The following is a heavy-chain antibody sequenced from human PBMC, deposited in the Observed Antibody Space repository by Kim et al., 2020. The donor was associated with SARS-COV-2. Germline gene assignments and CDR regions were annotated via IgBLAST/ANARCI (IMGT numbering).Heavy chain of an antibody. CDR2: THYTGDT. CDR3: ARHGAVPDSRGWYTYFD. V-gene: IGHV4-59*08. Sequence: SETLSLTCSVSDGSISHYFWTWIRQPPGKGLEWIGYTHYTGDTKYNPSLRSRLTMSIDTSKSQFSLKLTSVTAADTAVYYCARHGAVPDSRGWYTYFD. D-gene: IGHD6-19*01. J-gene: IGHJ4*01. CDR1: DGSISHYF.